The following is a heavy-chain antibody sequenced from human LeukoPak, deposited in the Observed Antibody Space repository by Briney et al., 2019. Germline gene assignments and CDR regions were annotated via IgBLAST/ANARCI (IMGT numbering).Heavy chain of an antibody. Sequence: ASVKVSCKASGYTFTSYGISWVRQAPGQGLEWMGWISAYNGNTNYAQKLQGRVTMTTDTSTSTAYMELRSLRSDDTAVYYCARVLLRGGNYFEEFDYWGQGTLVTVSS. CDR1: GYTFTSYG. CDR2: ISAYNGNT. J-gene: IGHJ4*02. V-gene: IGHV1-18*01. D-gene: IGHD1-26*01. CDR3: ARVLLRGGNYFEEFDY.